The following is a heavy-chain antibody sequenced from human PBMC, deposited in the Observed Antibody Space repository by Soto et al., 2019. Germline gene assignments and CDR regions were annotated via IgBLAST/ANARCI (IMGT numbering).Heavy chain of an antibody. J-gene: IGHJ4*02. D-gene: IGHD5-18*01. Sequence: QPGGSLRLSRSASGFTVSSNYMTWVRQAPGKGLEWVSVMYSGGTTYYADSVKGRFTISRDNSKNTLYLQMNSLRAEDTAVYHCARATSDRAMVFDYWGQGTLVTVSS. V-gene: IGHV3-53*01. CDR2: MYSGGTT. CDR1: GFTVSSNY. CDR3: ARATSDRAMVFDY.